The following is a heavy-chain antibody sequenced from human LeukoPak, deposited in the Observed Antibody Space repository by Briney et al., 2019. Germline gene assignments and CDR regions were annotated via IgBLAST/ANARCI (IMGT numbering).Heavy chain of an antibody. CDR3: ARDRQWELPQTRYYYYMDV. CDR2: ISSSSSTI. V-gene: IGHV3-48*02. CDR1: GFTFSSYS. D-gene: IGHD1-26*01. J-gene: IGHJ6*03. Sequence: GGSLRLSCAASGFTFSSYSMNWVRQAPGKGLEWVSYISSSSSTIYYADSVKGRFTISRDNAKNSLYLQMNSLRDEDTAVYYCARDRQWELPQTRYYYYMDVWGKGTTVTVSS.